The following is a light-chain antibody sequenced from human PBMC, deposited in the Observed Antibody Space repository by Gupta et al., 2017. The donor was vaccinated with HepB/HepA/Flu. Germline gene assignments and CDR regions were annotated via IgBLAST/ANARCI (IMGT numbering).Light chain of an antibody. J-gene: IGKJ3*01. Sequence: EIVLTQSPGTLSLSPGERATLSCRARQSVSSSYLVWYQQKPGQAPRLLIYGASSRATGIPDRFSGSGSGTDFTLTISRREPEDFAVYYCQQYGSSPPFTFGQGTKVDIK. V-gene: IGKV3-20*01. CDR1: QSVSSSY. CDR2: GAS. CDR3: QQYGSSPPFT.